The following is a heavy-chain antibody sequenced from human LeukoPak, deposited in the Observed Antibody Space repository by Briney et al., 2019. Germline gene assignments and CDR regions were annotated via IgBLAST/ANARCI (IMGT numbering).Heavy chain of an antibody. V-gene: IGHV3-23*01. CDR2: ISNSGGTT. J-gene: IGHJ4*02. CDR3: ASDSSGWTGWHFFDY. Sequence: SGGSLRLSCAASGFTFSNYALNWVRQAPGKGLEWVSGISNSGGTTYYADSVKGRFTISRDNSKNSLYLQMNSLRAEDTAVYYCASDSSGWTGWHFFDYWGQGTLVTVSS. D-gene: IGHD6-19*01. CDR1: GFTFSNYA.